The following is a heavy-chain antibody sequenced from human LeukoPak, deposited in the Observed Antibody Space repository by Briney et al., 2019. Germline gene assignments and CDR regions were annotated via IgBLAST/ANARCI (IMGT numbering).Heavy chain of an antibody. J-gene: IGHJ4*02. Sequence: SETLSLTCAVYGGSFSGYYWSWIRQPPGKGLEWIGEINHSGSTNYNPSLKSRVTISVDTSKNQFSLKLSSVTAADTAVYYCASGYCSSTSCYTRPDFDYWGQGTLVTVSS. CDR3: ASGYCSSTSCYTRPDFDY. CDR2: INHSGST. V-gene: IGHV4-34*01. D-gene: IGHD2-2*02. CDR1: GGSFSGYY.